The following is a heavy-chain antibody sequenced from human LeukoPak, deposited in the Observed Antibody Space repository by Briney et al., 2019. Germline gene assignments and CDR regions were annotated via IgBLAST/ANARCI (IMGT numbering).Heavy chain of an antibody. V-gene: IGHV3-69-1*01. D-gene: IGHD3-3*01. CDR2: MTVTNKI. J-gene: IGHJ3*02. CDR3: ARAQTLFWEFDGFDI. CDR1: GFTFSSHS. Sequence: GRSLRPSCAASGFTFSSHSINWVSQDPGKGLEWIATMTVTNKIYYADSVKGRFTISRDNAENSVYLQMNSLRDEDTAVYSCARAQTLFWEFDGFDIWGRGTKVTVSS.